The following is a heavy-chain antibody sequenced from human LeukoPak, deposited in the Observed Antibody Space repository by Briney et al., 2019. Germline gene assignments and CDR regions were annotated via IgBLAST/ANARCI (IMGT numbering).Heavy chain of an antibody. CDR1: GFTFSSYA. CDR2: ISGSGGST. D-gene: IGHD5-24*01. V-gene: IGHV3-23*01. Sequence: GGSLRLSCAASGFTFSSYAMSWVRQAPGKGLEWVSVISGSGGSTYYADSVKGRFTISRDNSKNTLYLQVNSLRAEDTAVYYCEKDDVTEMATIFCVGYWGQGTLVTVSS. CDR3: EKDDVTEMATIFCVGY. J-gene: IGHJ4*02.